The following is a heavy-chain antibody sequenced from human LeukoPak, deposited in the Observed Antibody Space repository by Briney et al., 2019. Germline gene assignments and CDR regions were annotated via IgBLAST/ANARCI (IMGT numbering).Heavy chain of an antibody. D-gene: IGHD1-26*01. Sequence: PGPSLRLSCAASGFTFDNYRMSCVRQPAGEGLGWVTTVNADGGNKYYADSVKGRFTISRDNSKSTLILQMNSLRVEDTALYYCTKRVKYGGTWDHFADWGQGTLVTVSS. CDR2: VNADGGNK. V-gene: IGHV3-23*01. CDR1: GFTFDNYR. CDR3: TKRVKYGGTWDHFAD. J-gene: IGHJ4*02.